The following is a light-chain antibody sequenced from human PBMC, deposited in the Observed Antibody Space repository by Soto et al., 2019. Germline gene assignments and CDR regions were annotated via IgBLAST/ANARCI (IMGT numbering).Light chain of an antibody. Sequence: EVVLTQSPVTLSLSPRERATLSCRASQSVSSYLAWYQQKPGQAPRLLIYDISNRATGIPARFSGSGSGTDFTLTISSLEPDDFAVYYCQQRNDWQVTFGQGTRLENK. CDR2: DIS. V-gene: IGKV3-11*01. CDR1: QSVSSY. CDR3: QQRNDWQVT. J-gene: IGKJ5*01.